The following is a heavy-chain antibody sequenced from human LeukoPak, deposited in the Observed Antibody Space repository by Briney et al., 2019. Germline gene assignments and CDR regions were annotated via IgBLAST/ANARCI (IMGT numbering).Heavy chain of an antibody. CDR3: ARTRIAAPANDAFDI. V-gene: IGHV4-59*12. CDR2: IYYSGST. J-gene: IGHJ3*02. D-gene: IGHD6-13*01. CDR1: GGSISSYY. Sequence: PSETLSLTCTVSGGSISSYYWSWIRQPPGKGLEWIGYIYYSGSTNYNPSLKSRVTMSVDTSKNQFSLELSSVTAADTAVYYCARTRIAAPANDAFDIWGQGTMVTVSS.